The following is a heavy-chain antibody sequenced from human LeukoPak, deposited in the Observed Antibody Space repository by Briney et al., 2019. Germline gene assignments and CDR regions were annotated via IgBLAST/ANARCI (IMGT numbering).Heavy chain of an antibody. Sequence: GSLRLSCAASGFTFSSYEMNWARQLPGKGLECIGEIHHSGSTNYNPSLKSRVTLSVDTSKNQFSLKLSSVTAADTAVYYCARSRGWLQSHPLGYWGQGTLVTVSS. CDR1: GFTFSSYE. D-gene: IGHD5-24*01. CDR3: ARSRGWLQSHPLGY. V-gene: IGHV4-34*01. J-gene: IGHJ4*02. CDR2: IHHSGST.